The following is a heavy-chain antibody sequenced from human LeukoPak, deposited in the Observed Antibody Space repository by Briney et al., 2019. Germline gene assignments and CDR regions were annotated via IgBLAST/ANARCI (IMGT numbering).Heavy chain of an antibody. D-gene: IGHD2-2*02. CDR1: GGSFSGYY. V-gene: IGHV4-34*01. J-gene: IGHJ6*02. CDR2: TNHSGST. CDR3: ARGLGYCSSTSCYRDLDYYYYGMDV. Sequence: PSETLSLTCAVYGGSFSGYYRSWIRQPPGKGLEWIGETNHSGSTNYNPSLKSRVTISVDTSKNQFSLKLSSVTAADTAVYYCARGLGYCSSTSCYRDLDYYYYGMDVWGQGTTVTVSS.